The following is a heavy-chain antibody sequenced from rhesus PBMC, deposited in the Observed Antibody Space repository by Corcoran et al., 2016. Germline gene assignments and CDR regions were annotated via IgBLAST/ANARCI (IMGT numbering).Heavy chain of an antibody. Sequence: EVQLVQSGAEVNKPGASGKISCQASGYTFNDYHLHWVRQAPGKGLEWMGRMDPEDGAAIHAQKFQDRVTITADTSTDTAYMELSSLRSEDTAVYYCATGGSYFDYWGQGVLVTVSS. CDR2: MDPEDGAA. J-gene: IGHJ4*01. CDR3: ATGGSYFDY. V-gene: IGHV1-111*02. D-gene: IGHD1-44*02. CDR1: GYTFNDYH.